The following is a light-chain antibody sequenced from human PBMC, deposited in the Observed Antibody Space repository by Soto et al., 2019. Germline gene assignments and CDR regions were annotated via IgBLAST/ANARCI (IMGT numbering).Light chain of an antibody. CDR3: QQYQSWPLT. J-gene: IGKJ4*01. CDR1: QSVSSN. V-gene: IGKV3-15*01. Sequence: DIVMTQSPATLSVSPGERATLSCRASQSVSSNLAWYQQKLGQDPRLLIYGASARATGIPARFSGSGSETEFTLTISSLQSEDFAVYYCQQYQSWPLTFGGGTKVDIK. CDR2: GAS.